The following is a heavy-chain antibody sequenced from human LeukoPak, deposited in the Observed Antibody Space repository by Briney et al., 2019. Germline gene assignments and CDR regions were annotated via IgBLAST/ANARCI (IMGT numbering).Heavy chain of an antibody. CDR3: ARGFRSGWYFFSESDPHMDV. CDR2: LSHSGST. Sequence: MTSETLSLTCTVSAYSISSGYYWGWIRQPPGKGLEWIGSLSHSGSTYYNPSLKSRVTISVDTSKNQFSLKLSSVTAADTAVYYCARGFRSGWYFFSESDPHMDVWGKGTTVTVSS. J-gene: IGHJ6*03. V-gene: IGHV4-38-2*02. CDR1: AYSISSGYY. D-gene: IGHD6-19*01.